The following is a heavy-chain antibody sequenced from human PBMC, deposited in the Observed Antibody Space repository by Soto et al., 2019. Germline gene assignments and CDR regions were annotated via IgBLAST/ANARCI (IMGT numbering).Heavy chain of an antibody. Sequence: PGGSLRLSCAASGFTFSSYAMSWVRQAPGKGLEWVSAISGSGGSTYYADSVKGRFTISRDNSKNTLYLQMDSLRAEDTAVYYCAEDPDNSVLRYFDWLLYWRGNFDYWGQGTLVTVSS. CDR2: ISGSGGST. D-gene: IGHD3-9*01. CDR1: GFTFSSYA. CDR3: AEDPDNSVLRYFDWLLYWRGNFDY. V-gene: IGHV3-23*01. J-gene: IGHJ4*02.